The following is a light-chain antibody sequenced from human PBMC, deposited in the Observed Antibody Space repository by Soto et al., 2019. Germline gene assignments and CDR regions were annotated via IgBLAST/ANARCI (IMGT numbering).Light chain of an antibody. J-gene: IGKJ3*01. CDR1: QSVSTR. V-gene: IGKV3-11*01. CDR3: QQWSNWPPEFT. Sequence: EIVLTQSPATLSLSPGERGTLSCRASQSVSTRLAWYQQKPGQAPRLLIFDSSNRATGIPARFSGSGSGTDFTLTISSLEPEDFAVYYCQQWSNWPPEFTFGPGTKVDIK. CDR2: DSS.